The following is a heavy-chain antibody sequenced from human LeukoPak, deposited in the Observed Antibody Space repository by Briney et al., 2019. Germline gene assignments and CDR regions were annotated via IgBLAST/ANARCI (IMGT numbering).Heavy chain of an antibody. CDR3: ARDRRPRWLQFSWFDP. J-gene: IGHJ5*02. CDR1: GYTFTSYY. D-gene: IGHD5-24*01. Sequence: ASVKVSCKASGYTFTSYYMHWVRQAPGQGLEWMGIINPSGGSTSYAQKFQGRVTMTRDTSTSTVYMELSSLRSEDTAVYYCARDRRPRWLQFSWFDPWGQGTLVTVSA. CDR2: INPSGGST. V-gene: IGHV1-46*01.